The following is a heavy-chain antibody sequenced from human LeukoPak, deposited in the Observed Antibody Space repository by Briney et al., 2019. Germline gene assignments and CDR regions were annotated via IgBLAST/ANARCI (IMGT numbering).Heavy chain of an antibody. V-gene: IGHV4-34*01. CDR3: ARGRDGYSYGYY. J-gene: IGHJ4*02. CDR1: GGSFSGYY. Sequence: SETLSLTCAVYGGSFSGYYWSWIRQPPGKGLEWIGEINHSGSTNYNPPLKSRVTISVDTSKNQFSLKLSSVTAADTAVYYCARGRDGYSYGYYWGQGTLVTVSS. CDR2: INHSGST. D-gene: IGHD5-18*01.